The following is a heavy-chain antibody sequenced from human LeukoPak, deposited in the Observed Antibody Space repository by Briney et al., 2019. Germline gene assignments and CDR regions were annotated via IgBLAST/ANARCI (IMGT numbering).Heavy chain of an antibody. CDR2: ISGDGGST. V-gene: IGHV3-43*02. Sequence: GGSLRLSCAASGFTFGDYAMHWVRQAPGKGLEWVSLISGDGGSTYYADSVKGRFTISRDNSKNSLYLQMNSLRTEDTALYYCAKDGGIAMVRGATDYWGQGTLVTVSS. D-gene: IGHD3-10*01. CDR1: GFTFGDYA. J-gene: IGHJ4*02. CDR3: AKDGGIAMVRGATDY.